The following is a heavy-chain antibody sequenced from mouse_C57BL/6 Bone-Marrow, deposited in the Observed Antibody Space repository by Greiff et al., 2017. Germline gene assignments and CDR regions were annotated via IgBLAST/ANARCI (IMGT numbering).Heavy chain of an antibody. V-gene: IGHV1-64*01. CDR1: GYTFTSYW. CDR3: ARARTRGWFAY. Sequence: QVQLQQPGAELVKPGASVKLSCKASGYTFTSYWMHWVKQRPGQGLEWIGMIHPNSGSTNYNEKFKSKATLTVAKSSSTAYMQLSSLTSEDSAVYYCARARTRGWFAYWGQGTLVTVSA. CDR2: IHPNSGST. J-gene: IGHJ3*01.